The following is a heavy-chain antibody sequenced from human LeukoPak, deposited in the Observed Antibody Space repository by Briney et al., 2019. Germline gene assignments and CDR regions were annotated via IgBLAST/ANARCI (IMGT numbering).Heavy chain of an antibody. J-gene: IGHJ4*02. CDR1: GFTFTSAW. V-gene: IGHV3-7*01. Sequence: GGSLRLSCAASGFTFTSAWMSWVRQAPGKGLEWVANIKQDGSEKYYVDSVKGRFTISRDNAKNSLYLQMNSLRAEDTAVYYCARGGGVGEYYYDSSGYFTPLYYFDYWGQGTLVTVSS. CDR2: IKQDGSEK. D-gene: IGHD3-22*01. CDR3: ARGGGVGEYYYDSSGYFTPLYYFDY.